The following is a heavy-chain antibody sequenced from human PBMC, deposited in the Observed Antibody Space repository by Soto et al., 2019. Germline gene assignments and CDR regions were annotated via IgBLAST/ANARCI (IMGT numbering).Heavy chain of an antibody. CDR2: IYHSGST. D-gene: IGHD3-10*01. CDR3: AKILGRSSGSASSAMDV. V-gene: IGHV4-38-2*02. CDR1: GYSISSGYD. Sequence: ETLSHTCTVSGYSISSGYDWGWIQQPPGKGLEWIGSIYHSGSTYYNPSLKSRVTISVDTSKNQFSLKLSSVTAADTAVYYCAKILGRSSGSASSAMDVWGQGTTVTVSS. J-gene: IGHJ6*02.